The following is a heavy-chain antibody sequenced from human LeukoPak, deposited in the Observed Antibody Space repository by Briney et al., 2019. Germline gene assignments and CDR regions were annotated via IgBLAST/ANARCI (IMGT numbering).Heavy chain of an antibody. D-gene: IGHD1-26*01. CDR2: IYLSGST. CDR1: GGSISSGGYS. V-gene: IGHV4-30-2*01. Sequence: SETLSLTSAVSGGSISSGGYSWSWIRQPPGKGLEWIGYIYLSGSTYYNPSLKSRVPISVDRSKTQFSLNLSSVTAADTAVYHCARVSWENSFDYWGQGTLVTVSS. CDR3: ARVSWENSFDY. J-gene: IGHJ4*02.